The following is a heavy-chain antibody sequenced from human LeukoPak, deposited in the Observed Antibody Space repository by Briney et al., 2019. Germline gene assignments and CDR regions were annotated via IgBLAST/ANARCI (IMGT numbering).Heavy chain of an antibody. Sequence: GGSLRLSCAASGFTFDDYAMHWVRQAPGKGLDWVSGISWNSGSIGYADSVKGRFTISRDNAKNSLYLQMNSLRAEDTALYYCAKDASSSWYAGYEYFQHWGQGTLVTVSS. CDR3: AKDASSSWYAGYEYFQH. V-gene: IGHV3-9*01. D-gene: IGHD6-13*01. J-gene: IGHJ1*01. CDR1: GFTFDDYA. CDR2: ISWNSGSI.